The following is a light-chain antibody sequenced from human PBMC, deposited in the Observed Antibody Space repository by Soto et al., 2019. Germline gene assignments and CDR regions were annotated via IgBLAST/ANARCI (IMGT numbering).Light chain of an antibody. Sequence: QSVLTQPPSASGTPGQRVTISCSGSSSSIGSNSVSWYQQVPGTAPKLLVYRNNQRPSGVPDRFSGSKSGASASLAISGLLSEDEADFYCAAWDDSLNGWVFGGGTKVTVL. J-gene: IGLJ3*02. CDR3: AAWDDSLNGWV. V-gene: IGLV1-44*01. CDR1: SSSIGSNS. CDR2: RNN.